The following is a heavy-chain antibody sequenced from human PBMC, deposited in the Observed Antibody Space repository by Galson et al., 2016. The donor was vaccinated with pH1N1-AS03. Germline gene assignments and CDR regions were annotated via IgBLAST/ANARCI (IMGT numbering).Heavy chain of an antibody. D-gene: IGHD1-26*01. Sequence: LSLTCTVSGGSISGGSYYWSWIRQTAGEGLEWIGRIHVSGSTDNNPSLQSRVSISMDTSKNQISLDLYSVTAADTAIYYCARGTREGKSDFGYWGQGTLVTVSS. J-gene: IGHJ4*02. CDR3: ARGTREGKSDFGY. CDR2: IHVSGST. CDR1: GGSISGGSYY. V-gene: IGHV4-61*02.